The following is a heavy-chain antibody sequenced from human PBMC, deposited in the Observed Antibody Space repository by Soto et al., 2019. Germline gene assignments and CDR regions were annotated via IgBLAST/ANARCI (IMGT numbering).Heavy chain of an antibody. D-gene: IGHD6-19*01. CDR1: GFTFGSYW. CDR3: VKDSTVSGVRQGLDF. V-gene: IGHV3-7*03. Sequence: PGGSLRLSCAASGFTFGSYWMSWVRQAPGKGPEWLATIKWDASEKKYVDSVKGRFTTSRDNAKNALYLQMDSLRAEDTALYYCVKDSTVSGVRQGLDFWGRGTLVTVSS. J-gene: IGHJ4*02. CDR2: IKWDASEK.